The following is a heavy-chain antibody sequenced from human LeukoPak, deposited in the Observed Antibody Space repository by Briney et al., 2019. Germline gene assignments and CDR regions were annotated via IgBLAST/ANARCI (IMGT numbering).Heavy chain of an antibody. D-gene: IGHD6-13*01. Sequence: KTSETLSLTCAVSGGSFSTYYWGWIRQPPGKGLEWIGSIYYSGNTYYNPSLKSRVTISVDTSKNQFSLRLSSVTAADTAVYYCARVGQLAFDYWGQGTLVTVSS. CDR3: ARVGQLAFDY. CDR1: GGSFSTYY. V-gene: IGHV4-39*07. J-gene: IGHJ4*02. CDR2: IYYSGNT.